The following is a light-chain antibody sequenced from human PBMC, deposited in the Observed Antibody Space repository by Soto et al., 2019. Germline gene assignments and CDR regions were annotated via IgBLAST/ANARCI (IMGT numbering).Light chain of an antibody. CDR3: SSYTSSSTVV. Sequence: QSALTQPASVSGSPGQSFTISCTGTSSHVGAYNSVSWYQQHPGKAPKLMIYDVSKRPSGVSYRFAGSKSGNTASLTISGLQAEDEADYYCSSYTSSSTVVFGGGTKLT. CDR1: SSHVGAYNS. J-gene: IGLJ3*02. V-gene: IGLV2-14*01. CDR2: DVS.